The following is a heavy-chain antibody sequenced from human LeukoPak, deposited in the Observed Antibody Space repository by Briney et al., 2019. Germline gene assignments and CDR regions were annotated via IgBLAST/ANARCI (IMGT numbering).Heavy chain of an antibody. V-gene: IGHV3-30*18. Sequence: PGRSLRLSCAASGFTFSSYGMHWVRQAPGKGLEWVAVISYDGSNKYYADSVKGRFTISRDNSKNTLYLQMNSLRAEDTAVYYCAKAPSSGWFHYYFDYWGQGTLVTVSS. CDR1: GFTFSSYG. D-gene: IGHD6-19*01. CDR2: ISYDGSNK. J-gene: IGHJ4*02. CDR3: AKAPSSGWFHYYFDY.